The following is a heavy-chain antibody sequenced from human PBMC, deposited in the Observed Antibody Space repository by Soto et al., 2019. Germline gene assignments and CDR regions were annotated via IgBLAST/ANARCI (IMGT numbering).Heavy chain of an antibody. Sequence: EVQLLDSGGGLVQPGGSLRLSCAASGFTFSGYALTWVRQAPGKGLEWVSAISGGGDATFYADSVKGRFTISRDNSKNTLYLQMNPLRAEDTAVYYCARKVSGSTGRPDFWYFDLWGRGTLVTVSS. D-gene: IGHD3-10*01. CDR2: ISGGGDAT. CDR1: GFTFSGYA. J-gene: IGHJ2*01. CDR3: ARKVSGSTGRPDFWYFDL. V-gene: IGHV3-23*01.